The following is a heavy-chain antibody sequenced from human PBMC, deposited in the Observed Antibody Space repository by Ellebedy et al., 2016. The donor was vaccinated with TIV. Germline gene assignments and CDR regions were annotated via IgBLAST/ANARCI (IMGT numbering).Heavy chain of an antibody. CDR2: IAIDSTT. D-gene: IGHD3-10*01. CDR1: ELTVTSNF. Sequence: GESLKISCAASELTVTSNFMSWVRQAPGKGLAWVSTIAIDSTTYYADSVKGRFTISRDNSKNTLDIQMNSLRAEDKAVYYCARETYNDVDLKLWGIFDIWGQGTMVTVSS. CDR3: ARETYNDVDLKLWGIFDI. V-gene: IGHV3-66*01. J-gene: IGHJ3*02.